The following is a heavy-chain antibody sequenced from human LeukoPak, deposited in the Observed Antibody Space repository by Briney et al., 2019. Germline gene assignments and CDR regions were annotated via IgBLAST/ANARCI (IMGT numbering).Heavy chain of an antibody. V-gene: IGHV1-2*02. CDR1: GYTFTGYY. D-gene: IGHD2-8*01. CDR3: ARDVVGMLYEISEFDY. CDR2: INPNSGGT. Sequence: ASVKVSCKTSGYTFTGYYMHWVRQAPGQGLEWMGWINPNSGGTNYAQKFQGRVTITRDTSISTAYMELRRLRSDDTAVYYCARDVVGMLYEISEFDYWGQGTLVTVSS. J-gene: IGHJ4*02.